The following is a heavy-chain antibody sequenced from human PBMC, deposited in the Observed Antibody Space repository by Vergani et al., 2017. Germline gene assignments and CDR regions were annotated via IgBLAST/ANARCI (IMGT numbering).Heavy chain of an antibody. J-gene: IGHJ6*02. Sequence: EVQLVETGGGLIQPGGSLRLSCAASGFTVSSNYMSWVRQAPGKGLEWVSVIYSGGSTYYADSVKGRFTISRDNAKNSLYLQMNSLRAEDTAVYYCARDCHYDFWSGYHYYYYYGMDVWGQGTTVTVS. CDR3: ARDCHYDFWSGYHYYYYYGMDV. V-gene: IGHV3-53*02. CDR1: GFTVSSNY. D-gene: IGHD3-3*01. CDR2: IYSGGST.